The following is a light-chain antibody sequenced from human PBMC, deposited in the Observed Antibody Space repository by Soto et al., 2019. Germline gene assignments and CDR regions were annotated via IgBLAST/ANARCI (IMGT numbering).Light chain of an antibody. V-gene: IGLV1-47*01. Sequence: QSVLTQPPSASGTPGQRVNISCSGSSSNIGSNYVYWYRQFPGTAPKLLIQRNNQRPSGVPARFSGSKSGTSASLAISGLRSEDEADYYCCSYAGSYTRVFGTGTKLTVL. CDR3: CSYAGSYTRV. CDR1: SSNIGSNY. J-gene: IGLJ1*01. CDR2: RNN.